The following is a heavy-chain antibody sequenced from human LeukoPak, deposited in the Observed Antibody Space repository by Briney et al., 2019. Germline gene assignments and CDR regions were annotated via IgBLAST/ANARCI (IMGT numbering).Heavy chain of an antibody. CDR3: ARDLGATDDY. CDR2: IIPIFGTA. D-gene: IGHD1-26*01. Sequence: SVKVSCKASGYTFTSYGISWVRQAPGQGLEWMGGIIPIFGTANYAQKFQGRVTITADESTSTAYMELSSLRSEDTAVYYCARDLGATDDYWGQGTLVTVSS. J-gene: IGHJ4*02. V-gene: IGHV1-69*13. CDR1: GYTFTSYG.